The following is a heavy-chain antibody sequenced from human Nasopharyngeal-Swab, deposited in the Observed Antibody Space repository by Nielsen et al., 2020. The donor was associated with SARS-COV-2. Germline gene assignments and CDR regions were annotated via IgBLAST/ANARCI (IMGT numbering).Heavy chain of an antibody. J-gene: IGHJ4*02. V-gene: IGHV4-34*01. CDR1: GGSFSGYY. Sequence: SETLSLTCAVYGGSFSGYYWSWIRQPPGKGLEWIGEINHSGSTNYNPSLKSRVTISVDTSKNHFSLKLSSVTAADTAVYYCARKAAVAGTGALAFDYWGQGTLVTVSS. CDR2: INHSGST. D-gene: IGHD6-19*01. CDR3: ARKAAVAGTGALAFDY.